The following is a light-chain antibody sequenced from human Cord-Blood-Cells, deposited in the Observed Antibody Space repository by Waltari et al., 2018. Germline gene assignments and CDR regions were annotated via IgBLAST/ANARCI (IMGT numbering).Light chain of an antibody. Sequence: QSVLTQPPSVSGAPGQRVTISCTGSSSNIGAGYDVHWYQQLPGTAHKLLTYGTVDRPSGVPDRFSVSQSGTSSPLAITGLQAEDEADYYCQSYDSSLSGSVFGGGTKLTVL. CDR2: GTV. V-gene: IGLV1-40*01. CDR1: SSNIGAGYD. J-gene: IGLJ2*01. CDR3: QSYDSSLSGSV.